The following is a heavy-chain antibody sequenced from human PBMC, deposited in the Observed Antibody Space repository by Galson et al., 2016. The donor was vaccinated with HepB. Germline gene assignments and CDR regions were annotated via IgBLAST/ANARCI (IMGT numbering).Heavy chain of an antibody. CDR2: IDPSDYDT. CDR3: ARQGRYHFESKGDY. V-gene: IGHV5-10-1*01. J-gene: IGHJ4*02. D-gene: IGHD3-3*02. Sequence: QSGAEVKKPGESLKIFCKASGYTFTTYWITWVCQVPGKGLEWVGRIDPSDYDTNYNPSFFGQVTISTDRSISTAYLQWSSLKASDSAIYYCARQGRYHFESKGDYWGPGTLVTVSS. CDR1: GYTFTTYW.